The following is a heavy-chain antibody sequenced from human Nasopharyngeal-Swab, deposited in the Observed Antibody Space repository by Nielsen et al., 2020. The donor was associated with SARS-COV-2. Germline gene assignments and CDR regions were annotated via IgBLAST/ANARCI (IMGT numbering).Heavy chain of an antibody. Sequence: SVKVSCKASGGTFSSYAISWVRQAPGQGLEWMGGIIPILGIANYAQKFQGRVTITADKSTSTAYMELSSLRSEDTAVYYCAREYGIVVVPAATGGMDVWGQGTTVTV. D-gene: IGHD2-2*01. J-gene: IGHJ6*02. CDR2: IIPILGIA. CDR3: AREYGIVVVPAATGGMDV. V-gene: IGHV1-69*10. CDR1: GGTFSSYA.